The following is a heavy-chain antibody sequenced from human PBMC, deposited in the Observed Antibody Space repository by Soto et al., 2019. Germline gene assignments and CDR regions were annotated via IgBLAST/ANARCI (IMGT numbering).Heavy chain of an antibody. CDR1: GFTFSSCG. V-gene: IGHV3-33*01. CDR2: IWYDGSNK. J-gene: IGHJ4*02. CDR3: ARDYYDRSGNYYLDY. Sequence: QVQLVESGGGVVQPGRSLRLSCAASGFTFSSCGMHWVRQAPGKGLEWVALIWYDGSNKNYADSVKGRFTISRDNSKNTLFLQMNSLRVEHTAVYYCARDYYDRSGNYYLDYWGQGTLVTVSS. D-gene: IGHD3-22*01.